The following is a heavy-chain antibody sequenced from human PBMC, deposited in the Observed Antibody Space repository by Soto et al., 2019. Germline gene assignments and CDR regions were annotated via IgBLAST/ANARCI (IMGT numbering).Heavy chain of an antibody. J-gene: IGHJ6*02. V-gene: IGHV1-3*01. Sequence: ASVKVSCKASGYTFTSRAIYWVRQAPGQKLESMGWINAGNGNTQSSQRLQGRVTFTRDTSANTAYMELRSLRPEDTAVYYCARSLNYYGMDVWGQETTVTVSS. CDR1: GYTFTSRA. CDR2: INAGNGNT. CDR3: ARSLNYYGMDV.